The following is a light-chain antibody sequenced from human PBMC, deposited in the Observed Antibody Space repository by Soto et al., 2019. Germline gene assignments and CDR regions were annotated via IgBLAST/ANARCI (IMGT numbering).Light chain of an antibody. CDR3: QHYNSYSEA. J-gene: IGKJ1*01. V-gene: IGKV1-8*01. CDR2: AAS. CDR1: QGISSY. Sequence: ASRWTKSRSSLSASTGDRVTIPCRASQGISSYLAWYQQKPGKAPKLLIYAASTLQSGVPSRFSGSGSGTEFTLTISSLQSEDFATYYCQHYNSYSEAFGQGTKVDI.